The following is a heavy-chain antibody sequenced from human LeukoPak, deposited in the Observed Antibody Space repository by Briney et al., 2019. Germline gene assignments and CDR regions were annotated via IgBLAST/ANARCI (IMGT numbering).Heavy chain of an antibody. Sequence: PGGSLRLSCAASGFTFSSYGMYWVRQAPGKGLEWVAGISYDGSNKYYADSVKGRFTISRDNSKNSLYLQMNTLRTEDQAVYYCAKDLERYSGYDWLDYWGQGTLVTVSS. J-gene: IGHJ4*02. CDR2: ISYDGSNK. CDR1: GFTFSSYG. CDR3: AKDLERYSGYDWLDY. V-gene: IGHV3-30*18. D-gene: IGHD5-12*01.